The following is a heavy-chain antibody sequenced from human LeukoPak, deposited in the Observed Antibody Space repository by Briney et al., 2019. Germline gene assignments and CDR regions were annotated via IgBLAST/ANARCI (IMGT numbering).Heavy chain of an antibody. V-gene: IGHV3-11*04. CDR3: TRLESSGWYNWFDP. Sequence: GGSLRLSCAASGFTFSDYYMSWIRQAPGMGLEWISYISRSGITIKYADSVKGRFTISRDNAKNSLYLQMNSLRAEDTAVYYCTRLESSGWYNWFDPWGQGTLVTVSS. D-gene: IGHD6-19*01. CDR1: GFTFSDYY. CDR2: ISRSGITI. J-gene: IGHJ5*02.